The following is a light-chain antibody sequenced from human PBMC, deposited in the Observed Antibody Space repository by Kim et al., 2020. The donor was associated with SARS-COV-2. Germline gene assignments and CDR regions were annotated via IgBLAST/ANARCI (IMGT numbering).Light chain of an antibody. CDR3: QAWDSSTYV. Sequence: VSQVQAARITCSGDKLVGDYACWNQQKPGQSPGLVIYQGSKRPSGIPERFSGSNSGNTATLTISGTQAMDEADYSCQAWDSSTYVFGAGTKVTVL. CDR2: QGS. V-gene: IGLV3-1*01. J-gene: IGLJ1*01. CDR1: KLVGDY.